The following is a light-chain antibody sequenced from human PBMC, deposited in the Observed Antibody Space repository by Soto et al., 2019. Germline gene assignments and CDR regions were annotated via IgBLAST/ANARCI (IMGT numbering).Light chain of an antibody. CDR3: QQYNNWWT. J-gene: IGKJ1*01. Sequence: EVVLTQSPGTLSLSPGQRATLSCRASQSVSSNFAWYQQKPGQAPRLLISGASTRAAGVPVRFSGSGSGSEFTLTIDTLQSEDFAVYYCQQYNNWWTFGQGTKVDIK. CDR1: QSVSSN. V-gene: IGKV3-15*01. CDR2: GAS.